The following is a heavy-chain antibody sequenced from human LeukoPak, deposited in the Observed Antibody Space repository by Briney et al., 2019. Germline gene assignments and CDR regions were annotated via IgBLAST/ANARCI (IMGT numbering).Heavy chain of an antibody. CDR2: MNPNSGNT. D-gene: IGHD6-13*01. CDR1: GYTFTGYY. V-gene: IGHV1-8*03. CDR3: ARARIAAAGVLDYYYYMDV. J-gene: IGHJ6*03. Sequence: ASVKVSCKASGYTFTGYYMHWVRQAPGQGLEWMGWMNPNSGNTGYAQKFQGRVTITRNTSISTAYMELSSLRSEDTAVYYCARARIAAAGVLDYYYYMDVWGKGTTVTVSS.